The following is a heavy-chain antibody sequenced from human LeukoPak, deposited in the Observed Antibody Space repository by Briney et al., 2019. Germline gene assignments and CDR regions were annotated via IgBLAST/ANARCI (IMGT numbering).Heavy chain of an antibody. D-gene: IGHD1-26*01. Sequence: GGSLRLSCAASGFTFSSYGMHWVRQAPGKGLEWVAVIRDDGSNKYYADSVKGRFTISRDNSKNTLYLQMNSLRAEDTAVYYCARDPEWELLGGTYYFDYWGQGTLVTVSS. CDR1: GFTFSSYG. CDR3: ARDPEWELLGGTYYFDY. CDR2: IRDDGSNK. J-gene: IGHJ4*02. V-gene: IGHV3-33*01.